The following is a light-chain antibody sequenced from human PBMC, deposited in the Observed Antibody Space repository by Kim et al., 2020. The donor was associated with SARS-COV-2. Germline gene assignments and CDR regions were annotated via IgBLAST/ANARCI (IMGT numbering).Light chain of an antibody. J-gene: IGKJ4*01. CDR1: QSVSSN. Sequence: EIVMTQSPATLSVSPGERATLSCRASQSVSSNLAWYQQKPGQAPRLLIYGASTRATGIPARFSGSGSGTEFTLTISSLQSEDFAVYYCQQYNNWPLLTFGGGTKLDIK. V-gene: IGKV3-15*01. CDR2: GAS. CDR3: QQYNNWPLLT.